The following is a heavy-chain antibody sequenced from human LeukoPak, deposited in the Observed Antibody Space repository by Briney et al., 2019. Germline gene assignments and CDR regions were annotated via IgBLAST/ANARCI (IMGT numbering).Heavy chain of an antibody. CDR1: GGSISSYY. J-gene: IGHJ6*04. V-gene: IGHV4-59*01. CDR2: IYYSGST. CDR3: AREGIAAAGTDYYYGMDV. Sequence: SETLSLTCTVSGGSISSYYWSWIRQLPGKGLEWIGYIYYSGSTNYNPSLKSRVTISVDTSKNQFSLKLSSVTAADTAVYYCAREGIAAAGTDYYYGMDVWGKGTTVTVSS. D-gene: IGHD6-13*01.